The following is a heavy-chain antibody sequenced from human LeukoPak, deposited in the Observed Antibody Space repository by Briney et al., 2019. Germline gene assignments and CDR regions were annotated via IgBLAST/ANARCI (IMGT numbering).Heavy chain of an antibody. D-gene: IGHD2-2*01. V-gene: IGHV4-34*01. CDR3: ARDLGYCSSTSCYWSDP. J-gene: IGHJ5*02. Sequence: SETLSLTCSVSGGFNTHYYWSWIRQPPGKGLEWIGEINHSGSTNYNPSLKSRVTISVDTSKNQFSLKLSSVIAADTAVYYCARDLGYCSSTSCYWSDPWGQGTLVTVSS. CDR2: INHSGST. CDR1: GGFNTHYY.